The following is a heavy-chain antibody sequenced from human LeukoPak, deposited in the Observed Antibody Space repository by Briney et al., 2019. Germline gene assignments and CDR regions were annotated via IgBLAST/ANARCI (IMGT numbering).Heavy chain of an antibody. D-gene: IGHD1-26*01. V-gene: IGHV3-23*01. CDR3: ARNSGSYYTFDY. CDR1: GFTFSSYA. J-gene: IGHJ4*02. CDR2: ISGSGGST. Sequence: GGSLRLSCAASGFTFSSYAMSWVRQAPGKGLEWVSAISGSGGSTYYADSVKGRFTISRDNSKNTLYLQMNSLRAEDTAVYYCARNSGSYYTFDYWGQGTLVTVSS.